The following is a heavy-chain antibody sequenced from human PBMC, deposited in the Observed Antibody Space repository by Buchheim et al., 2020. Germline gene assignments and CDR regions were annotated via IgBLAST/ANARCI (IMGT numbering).Heavy chain of an antibody. D-gene: IGHD6-6*01. CDR2: INPSGGST. CDR1: GYTFTSYY. CDR3: ARVFSGGKYSSSDYYYYYMDV. V-gene: IGHV1-46*01. Sequence: QVQLVQSGAEVKKPGASVKVSCKASGYTFTSYYMHWVRQAPGQGLEWMGIINPSGGSTSYAQKFQGRVTMTRDTSTSTGYMELSSLRSEDTAVYYCARVFSGGKYSSSDYYYYYMDVWGKGTT. J-gene: IGHJ6*03.